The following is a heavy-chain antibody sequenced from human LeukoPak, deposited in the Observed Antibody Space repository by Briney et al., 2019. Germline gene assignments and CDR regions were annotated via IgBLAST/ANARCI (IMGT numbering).Heavy chain of an antibody. CDR2: IYHSGST. D-gene: IGHD2-21*01. V-gene: IGHV4-38-2*02. CDR1: GYSISSGYY. J-gene: IGHJ4*02. CDR3: AGEGPGHYFDY. Sequence: SETLSLTCTVSGYSISSGYYWGWLRQPPGKGLEWFESIYHSGSTYYNPSLKSRVTISVDTSKNQFYLKLSSVTAADTAVYYCAGEGPGHYFDYWGQGTLVTVSS.